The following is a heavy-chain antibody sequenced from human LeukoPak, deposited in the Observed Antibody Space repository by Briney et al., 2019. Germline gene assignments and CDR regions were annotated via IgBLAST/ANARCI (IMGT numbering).Heavy chain of an antibody. CDR3: ARGYSSGWFDY. CDR1: GFTFHDYS. D-gene: IGHD6-19*01. V-gene: IGHV4-38-2*01. Sequence: GSLRLSCAASGFTFHDYSVNWVRQAPGKGLEWIGSIYYSGSTYYNPSLKSRVTISVDTSKNQFSLKLSSVTAADTAVYYCARGYSSGWFDYWGQGTLVTVSS. J-gene: IGHJ4*02. CDR2: IYYSGST.